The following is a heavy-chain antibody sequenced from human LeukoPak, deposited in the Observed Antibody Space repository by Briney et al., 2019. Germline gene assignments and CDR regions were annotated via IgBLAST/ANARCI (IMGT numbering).Heavy chain of an antibody. CDR1: RFSFSSYD. CDR3: AREGSAIERRLGGSSSFHYHYYMDV. V-gene: IGHV3-13*03. D-gene: IGHD6-13*01. CDR2: IGTSGDT. Sequence: GGSLRLSCAACRFSFSSYDMHWVRQATGKGLEWVSPIGTSGDTYYPGSVTGQFTISRDNAKNSLYLQMNSLRAEDTAVYYCAREGSAIERRLGGSSSFHYHYYMDVWGKGTTVTVSS. J-gene: IGHJ6*03.